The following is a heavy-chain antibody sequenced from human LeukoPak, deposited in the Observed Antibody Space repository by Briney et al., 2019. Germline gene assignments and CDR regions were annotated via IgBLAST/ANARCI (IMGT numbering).Heavy chain of an antibody. V-gene: IGHV3-23*01. D-gene: IGHD6-6*01. CDR1: GFTFSNCA. J-gene: IGHJ4*02. CDR2: FTGSGVST. Sequence: QPGGSLRLSCAASGFTFSNCAMSWVRQAPGQGLEWVSGFTGSGVSTYYADSVKGRFSVSRDNTKNTLYMHMNSLRVEDTAVYYCAKGGPRSSFDYWGQGTLVTVSS. CDR3: AKGGPRSSFDY.